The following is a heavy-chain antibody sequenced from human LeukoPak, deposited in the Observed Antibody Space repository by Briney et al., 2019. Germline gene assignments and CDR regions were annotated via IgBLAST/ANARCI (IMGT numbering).Heavy chain of an antibody. CDR2: INPSGGST. J-gene: IGHJ4*02. CDR3: ARVGDYDLDY. D-gene: IGHD4-17*01. CDR1: GYTFTSYY. V-gene: IGHV1-46*01. Sequence: ASVKVSCKACGYTFTSYYMHWVRQAPGQGLEWMGIINPSGGSTSYAQKFQGRVTMTRDTSTSTAYMELRSLRSDDTAVYYCARVGDYDLDYWVQGTLVTVSS.